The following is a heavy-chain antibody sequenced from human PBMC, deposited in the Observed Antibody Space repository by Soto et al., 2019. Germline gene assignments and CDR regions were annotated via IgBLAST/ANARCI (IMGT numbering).Heavy chain of an antibody. CDR3: ARYCTNGVCYPGAFDI. V-gene: IGHV1-18*01. CDR2: ISAYNGNT. J-gene: IGHJ3*02. Sequence: ASVKVSCKASGYTFTSYGISWVRQAPGQGLEWMGWISAYNGNTNYAQKLQGRVTMTTDTSTSTAYMELRSLRSDDTAVYYCARYCTNGVCYPGAFDIWGQGTMVTVSS. D-gene: IGHD2-8*01. CDR1: GYTFTSYG.